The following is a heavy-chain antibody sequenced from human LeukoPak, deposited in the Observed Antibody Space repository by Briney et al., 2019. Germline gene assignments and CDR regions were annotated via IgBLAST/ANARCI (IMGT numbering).Heavy chain of an antibody. V-gene: IGHV4-61*02. J-gene: IGHJ5*02. CDR3: ARGDCSGTSCYNTNWFDP. D-gene: IGHD2-2*02. CDR1: GDSIRSGNYY. Sequence: SETLSLTCSVSGDSIRSGNYYWSWIRQPPGKGLEWIGRLSTTGNTNYNPSLKSRVTLSVETSKNQFFLELTSVTATDTAVYYCARGDCSGTSCYNTNWFDPWGQGTLVIVSS. CDR2: LSTTGNT.